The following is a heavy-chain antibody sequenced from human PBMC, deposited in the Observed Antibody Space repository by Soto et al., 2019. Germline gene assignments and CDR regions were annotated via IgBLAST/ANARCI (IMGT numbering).Heavy chain of an antibody. Sequence: QVQLVQSGAEVKKPGSSVKVSCKASGGTFSSYAISWVRQAPGQGLEWMGGIIPIFGTANYAQKFQGRVTITADESTSTAYVALSSLRSEDTAVYYCARGDRGSSEYYYYYGTDVWGQGTTVTVSS. J-gene: IGHJ6*02. CDR2: IIPIFGTA. CDR3: ARGDRGSSEYYYYYGTDV. CDR1: GGTFSSYA. V-gene: IGHV1-69*01. D-gene: IGHD6-13*01.